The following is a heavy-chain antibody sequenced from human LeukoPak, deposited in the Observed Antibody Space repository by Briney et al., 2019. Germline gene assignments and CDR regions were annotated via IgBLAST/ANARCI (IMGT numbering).Heavy chain of an antibody. CDR3: ARAGQRVGATIWSP. Sequence: GASVKVSCKASGYTFTGYAIHWVRQAPGQRLEWMGWISAGNGNTKYSQNFQGRVTFISNTSATTAFMELSSLRSEDAAVYYCARAGQRVGATIWSPWGQGTLVTVSS. CDR2: ISAGNGNT. D-gene: IGHD1-26*01. CDR1: GYTFTGYA. V-gene: IGHV1-3*01. J-gene: IGHJ5*02.